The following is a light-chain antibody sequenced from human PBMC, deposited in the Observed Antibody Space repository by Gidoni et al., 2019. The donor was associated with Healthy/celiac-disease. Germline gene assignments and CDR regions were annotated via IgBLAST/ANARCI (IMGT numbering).Light chain of an antibody. CDR2: DAS. J-gene: IGKJ5*01. V-gene: IGKV1-33*01. Sequence: DIQMTQSPSSLSASVGDRVTITCQASQDISNYLNWYQQKPGKAPKLLIYDASNLETGGPSRFSGSGSGTDFTFTISSLQPEDIATYYCQQYDNLSGGTFXQXTRLXIK. CDR3: QQYDNLSGGT. CDR1: QDISNY.